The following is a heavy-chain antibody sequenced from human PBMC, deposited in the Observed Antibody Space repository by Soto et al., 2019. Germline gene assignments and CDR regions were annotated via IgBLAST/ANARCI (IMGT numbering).Heavy chain of an antibody. D-gene: IGHD3-9*01. CDR3: TTNRYDILTGYPYYFDY. CDR1: GCPFSNYA. J-gene: IGHJ4*02. V-gene: IGHV3-15*01. Sequence: GGSLRLSCAASGCPFSNYAMSWVRQAPGKGLEWVGRIKSKTDGGTTDYAAPVKGRFTISRDDSKNTLYLQMNSLKTEDTAVYYCTTNRYDILTGYPYYFDYWGQGTLVTVSS. CDR2: IKSKTDGGTT.